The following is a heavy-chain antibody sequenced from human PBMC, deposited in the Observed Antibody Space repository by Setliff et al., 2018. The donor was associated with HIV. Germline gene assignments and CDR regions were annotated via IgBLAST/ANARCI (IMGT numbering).Heavy chain of an antibody. CDR1: AYSISSGYY. J-gene: IGHJ4*02. V-gene: IGHV4-38-2*01. CDR2: IYHTGST. CDR3: ARSIVPVASGYYYFEY. Sequence: SETLSLTCAVSAYSISSGYYWGWIRQPPGNGLEWIGSIYHTGSTYYKPSLKSRVTISVDTSKNQFSLRLSSVAAGDTAVYYCARSIVPVASGYYYFEYWGQGTLVTVSS. D-gene: IGHD3-3*01.